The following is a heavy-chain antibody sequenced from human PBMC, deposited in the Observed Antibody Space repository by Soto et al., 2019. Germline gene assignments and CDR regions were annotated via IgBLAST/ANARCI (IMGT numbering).Heavy chain of an antibody. CDR2: IYYSGTT. CDR1: GGSINSGGYY. V-gene: IGHV4-31*03. J-gene: IGHJ3*02. Sequence: QVQLQESGPGLVKPSQTLSLNCSVSGGSINSGGYYWSWIRQHAGQGLEWIGYIYYSGTTYYNPSLKSRVTISIDTSKNQCSLEMSSVTAADTAVYYCARVRGHAFDIRGQGTMVTVSS. CDR3: ARVRGHAFDI. D-gene: IGHD3-10*01.